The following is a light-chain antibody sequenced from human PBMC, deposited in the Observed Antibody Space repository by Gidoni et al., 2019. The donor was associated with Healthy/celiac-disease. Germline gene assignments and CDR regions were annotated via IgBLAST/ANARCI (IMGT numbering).Light chain of an antibody. CDR3: SSYTSSSTVV. J-gene: IGLJ2*01. CDR1: SSDVGGYNY. CDR2: DVS. Sequence: QPALTQPASVSGSPGQSITISCTGTSSDVGGYNYVSWYQQHPGKAPKLMIYDVSNRPSGVSNRFSGSKSGNTASLTISGLQAEDEADYYCSSYTSSSTVVFGGGTKLT. V-gene: IGLV2-14*01.